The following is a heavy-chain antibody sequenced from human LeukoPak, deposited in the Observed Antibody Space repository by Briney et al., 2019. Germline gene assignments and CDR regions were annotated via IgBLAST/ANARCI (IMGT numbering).Heavy chain of an antibody. CDR2: INHSGST. Sequence: SETLSLTCAVYGGSFSGYYWSWIRQPPGKGLEWIGEINHSGSTNYNPSLKSRVTISVDTSKNQFSLKLGSVTAADTAVYYCARKGTLSSNWFDPWGQGTLVTVSS. J-gene: IGHJ5*02. D-gene: IGHD3-16*01. CDR1: GGSFSGYY. V-gene: IGHV4-34*01. CDR3: ARKGTLSSNWFDP.